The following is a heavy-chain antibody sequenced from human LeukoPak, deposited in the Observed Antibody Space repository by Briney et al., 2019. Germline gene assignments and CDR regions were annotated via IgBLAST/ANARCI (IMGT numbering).Heavy chain of an antibody. Sequence: PSETLSLTCTVSGGSISSSSYYWGWIRQPPGKGLEWIGEINHSGSTNYNPSLKSRVTISVDTSKNQFSLKLSSVTAADTAVYYCAREGRRGDYGDYWPFDYWGQGTLVTVSS. CDR2: INHSGST. CDR3: AREGRRGDYGDYWPFDY. V-gene: IGHV4-39*07. D-gene: IGHD4-17*01. J-gene: IGHJ4*02. CDR1: GGSISSSSYY.